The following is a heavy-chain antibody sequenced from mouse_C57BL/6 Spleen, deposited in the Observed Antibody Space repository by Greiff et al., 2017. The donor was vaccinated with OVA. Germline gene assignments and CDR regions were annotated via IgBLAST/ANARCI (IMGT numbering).Heavy chain of an antibody. CDR1: GYTFTDYA. D-gene: IGHD1-1*01. V-gene: IGHV1-67*01. Sequence: QVQLQQSGPELVRPGVSVKISCKGSGYTFTDYAMRWVKQSHAKSLEWIGVISTYYGDASYNQKFKDKATLTVDTSSSTAYMELARLTSEDSAVDYCARRGTTVVGDWYFDVWGTGTTVTGSS. CDR3: ARRGTTVVGDWYFDV. J-gene: IGHJ1*03. CDR2: ISTYYGDA.